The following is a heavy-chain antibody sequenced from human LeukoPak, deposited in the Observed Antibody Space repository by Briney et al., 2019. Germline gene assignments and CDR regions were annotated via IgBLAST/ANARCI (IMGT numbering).Heavy chain of an antibody. Sequence: PGGSLRLSCAASGFTFSSYAMSWVRQAPGKGLEWVSAISGSGGSTYYADSVRGRFTISRDNAKNSLYLQMNSLRAEDTAVYYCARVRAAAGYYWGQGTLVTVSS. D-gene: IGHD6-13*01. CDR3: ARVRAAAGYY. CDR1: GFTFSSYA. CDR2: ISGSGGST. V-gene: IGHV3-23*01. J-gene: IGHJ4*02.